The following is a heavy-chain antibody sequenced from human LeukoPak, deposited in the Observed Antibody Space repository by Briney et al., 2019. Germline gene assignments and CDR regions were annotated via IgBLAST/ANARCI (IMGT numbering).Heavy chain of an antibody. J-gene: IGHJ5*02. V-gene: IGHV4-34*01. CDR2: INHSGST. D-gene: IGHD3-9*01. Sequence: SETLSLTCAVYGGSFSGYYWSWIRQPPGKGLEWIGEINHSGSTNYNPSLKSRVTISVDTSKNQFSLKLSSVTAADTAVYYCARHRRLYYDILTGYSRAWFDPWGQGTLVTVSS. CDR3: ARHRRLYYDILTGYSRAWFDP. CDR1: GGSFSGYY.